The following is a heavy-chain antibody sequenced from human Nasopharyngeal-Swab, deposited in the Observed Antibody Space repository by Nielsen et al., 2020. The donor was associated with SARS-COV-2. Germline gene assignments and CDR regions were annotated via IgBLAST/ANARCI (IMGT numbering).Heavy chain of an antibody. V-gene: IGHV3-74*01. CDR2: INTDASRT. CDR1: GFTLSNYW. D-gene: IGHD3-16*01. J-gene: IGHJ3*01. CDR3: ARVDVHDAFDV. Sequence: GGSLRLSCAASGFTLSNYWIHWVRQTPGKGLLWVSRINTDASRTSYADSVKGRFTISRDNAKNTVYLQMNSLRGEDTAVYYCARVDVHDAFDVWGQGTMVTVSS.